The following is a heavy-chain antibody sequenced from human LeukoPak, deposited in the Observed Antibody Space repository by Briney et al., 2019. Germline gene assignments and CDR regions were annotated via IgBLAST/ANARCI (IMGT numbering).Heavy chain of an antibody. D-gene: IGHD3-16*01. V-gene: IGHV1-18*01. CDR3: ARDLSWVY. CDR1: GYTFTSYG. Sequence: ASVKVSCKASGYTFTSYGISWVRQAPGQGLEWMGWISAYNGNTNYAQKFQGRVTMTRDTSTSTVYMELSSLRSEDTAVYYCARDLSWVYWGQGTLVTVSS. J-gene: IGHJ4*02. CDR2: ISAYNGNT.